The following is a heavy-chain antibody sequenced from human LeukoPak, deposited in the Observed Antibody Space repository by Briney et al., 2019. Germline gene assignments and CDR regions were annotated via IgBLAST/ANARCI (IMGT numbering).Heavy chain of an antibody. CDR2: VNRDGSET. D-gene: IGHD3-10*01. CDR3: AKTGDYYRVSNFDY. V-gene: IGHV3-7*03. J-gene: IGHJ4*02. CDR1: GFALSSHW. Sequence: GGSLRLSCAASGFALSSHWMTWVRQVPGRGPEWVANVNRDGSETYYLDSVKGRFTISKDNAKNSLYLQMNSLRAEDTAVYYCAKTGDYYRVSNFDYWGQGTLVTVSS.